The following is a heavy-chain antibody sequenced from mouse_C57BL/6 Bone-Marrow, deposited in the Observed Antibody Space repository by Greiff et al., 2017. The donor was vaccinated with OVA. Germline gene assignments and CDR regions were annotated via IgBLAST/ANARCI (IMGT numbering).Heavy chain of an antibody. CDR3: GRDYYGSFAY. V-gene: IGHV1-69*01. CDR1: GYTFTSYW. Sequence: VQLQQPGAELVMPGASVKLSCKASGYTFTSYWMHWVKQRPGQGLEWIGEIDPSDSYTNYNQKFKGKSTLTVDKSSSTAYMQLSSLTSEDSAVYYCGRDYYGSFAYWGQGTLVTVSA. D-gene: IGHD1-1*01. J-gene: IGHJ3*01. CDR2: IDPSDSYT.